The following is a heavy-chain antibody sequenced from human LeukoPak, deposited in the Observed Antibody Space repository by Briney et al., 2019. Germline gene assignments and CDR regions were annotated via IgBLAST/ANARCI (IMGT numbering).Heavy chain of an antibody. CDR3: ARARDIVVVPAAEYYDFWSGYWEFDY. CDR1: GGTFSSYA. V-gene: IGHV1-69*13. D-gene: IGHD2-2*01. J-gene: IGHJ4*02. Sequence: ASVKVSCKASGGTFSSYAISWARQAPGQGLEWMGGIIPIFGTANYAQKFQGRVTITADESTSTAYMELSSLRSEDTAVYYCARARDIVVVPAAEYYDFWSGYWEFDYWGQGTLVTVSS. CDR2: IIPIFGTA.